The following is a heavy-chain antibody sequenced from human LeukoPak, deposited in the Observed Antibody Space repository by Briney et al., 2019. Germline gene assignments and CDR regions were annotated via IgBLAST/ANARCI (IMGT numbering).Heavy chain of an antibody. CDR3: ARVPVGATWRGPFDY. CDR2: MNPNSGNT. V-gene: IGHV1-8*03. D-gene: IGHD1-26*01. CDR1: GYTFTSYG. J-gene: IGHJ4*02. Sequence: ASVKVSCKASGYTFTSYGISWVRQAPGQGLEWMGWMNPNSGNTGYAQKFQGRVTITRNTSISTAYMELSSLRSEDTAVYYCARVPVGATWRGPFDYWGQGTLVTVSS.